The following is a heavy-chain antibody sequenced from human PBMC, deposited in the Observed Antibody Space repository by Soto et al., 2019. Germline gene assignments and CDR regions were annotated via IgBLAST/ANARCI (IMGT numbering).Heavy chain of an antibody. CDR2: INAYNGNT. D-gene: IGHD6-13*01. CDR3: ARGAGIAAAGTGYYGMDV. CDR1: GYTFTSYG. V-gene: IGHV1-18*01. Sequence: GASVKVSCKASGYTFTSYGISWVRQAPGQGLEWMGWINAYNGNTNYAQKLQGRVTMTTDTSTSTAYMELRSLRSDDTAVYYCARGAGIAAAGTGYYGMDVWGQGTTVTVSS. J-gene: IGHJ6*02.